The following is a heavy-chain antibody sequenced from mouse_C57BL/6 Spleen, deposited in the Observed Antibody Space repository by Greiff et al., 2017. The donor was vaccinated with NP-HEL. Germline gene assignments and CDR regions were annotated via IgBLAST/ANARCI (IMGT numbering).Heavy chain of an antibody. CDR1: GFSFNTYA. D-gene: IGHD2-2*01. CDR3: VGGLREAMDY. CDR2: IRSKSNNYAT. V-gene: IGHV10-1*01. J-gene: IGHJ4*01. Sequence: EVKLVESGGGLVQPKGSLKLSCAASGFSFNTYAMNWVRQAPGKGLEWVARIRSKSNNYATYYADSVKDRFTISRDDSESMLYLQMNNLKTEDTAMYYCVGGLREAMDYWGQGTSVTVSS.